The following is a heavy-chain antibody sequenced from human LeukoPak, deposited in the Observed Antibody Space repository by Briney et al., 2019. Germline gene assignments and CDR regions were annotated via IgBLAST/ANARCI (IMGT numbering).Heavy chain of an antibody. CDR1: GGSISSSSYY. CDR3: ARSRRGYYYGSGREFDY. D-gene: IGHD3-10*01. CDR2: IYYSGST. J-gene: IGHJ4*02. Sequence: PSETLSLTCTVSGGSISSSSYYWGWIRHPPGKGLEWIGSIYYSGSTYYNPSLKSRVTISVDTSKNQFSLKLSSVTAADTAVYYCARSRRGYYYGSGREFDYWGQGTLVTVSS. V-gene: IGHV4-39*01.